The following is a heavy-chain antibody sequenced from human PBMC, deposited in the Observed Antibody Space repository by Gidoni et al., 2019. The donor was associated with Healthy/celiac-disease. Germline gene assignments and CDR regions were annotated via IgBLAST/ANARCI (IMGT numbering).Heavy chain of an antibody. D-gene: IGHD1-26*01. J-gene: IGHJ4*02. CDR2: INPNSGGT. V-gene: IGHV1-2*02. CDR3: ARGGPHSGSYPGY. CDR1: GYTFTGYY. Sequence: QVQLVQAGAAVKTPGASVKVSCKASGYTFTGYYMHWVRLAPGQGLEWMGWINPNSGGTNYAQKFQGRVTMTRDTSISTAYMELSRLRSDDTAVYYCARGGPHSGSYPGYWGQGTLVTVSS.